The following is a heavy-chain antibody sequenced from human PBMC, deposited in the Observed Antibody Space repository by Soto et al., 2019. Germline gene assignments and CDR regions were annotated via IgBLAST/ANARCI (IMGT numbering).Heavy chain of an antibody. V-gene: IGHV1-69*13. J-gene: IGHJ4*02. CDR1: GGTFSSYG. CDR2: IIPIFGTA. D-gene: IGHD3-22*01. Sequence: GASVKVSCKASGGTFSSYGIDWVRQAPGQGLEWMGGIIPIFGTANYAQKLQGRITITADESTSTAYMELRSLRSEDTAVYYCARGVHYDTSGYYYFYWGQGTLVTVSS. CDR3: ARGVHYDTSGYYYFY.